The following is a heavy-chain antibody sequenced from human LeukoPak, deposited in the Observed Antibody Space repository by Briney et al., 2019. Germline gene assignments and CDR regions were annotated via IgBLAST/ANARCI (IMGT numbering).Heavy chain of an antibody. CDR3: ARDSINTGAPEAFDI. Sequence: ASVKVSCKASGYTFTSYGISWVRQAPGQGLEWMGWISAYNGNTNYAQKLQGRVTMTTDTSTSTAYMELSSLRSEDTAVYYCARDSINTGAPEAFDIWGQGTMVTVSS. D-gene: IGHD1-14*01. CDR1: GYTFTSYG. V-gene: IGHV1-18*01. CDR2: ISAYNGNT. J-gene: IGHJ3*02.